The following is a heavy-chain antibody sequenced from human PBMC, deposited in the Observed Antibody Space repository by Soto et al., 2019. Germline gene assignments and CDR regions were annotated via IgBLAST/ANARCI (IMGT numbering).Heavy chain of an antibody. CDR1: GYTFTGYY. D-gene: IGHD3-16*01. CDR3: ARSLGAPGTPFDY. Sequence: QVQLVQSGAEVKKPGASVKVSCKASGYTFTGYYMHWVRQAPGQGLEWMGWINPNSGGTNYAQQFQGWVTMTRDPSISTAYMELSRLRSDATAVYYGARSLGAPGTPFDYWGQGTLVTVSS. J-gene: IGHJ4*02. V-gene: IGHV1-2*04. CDR2: INPNSGGT.